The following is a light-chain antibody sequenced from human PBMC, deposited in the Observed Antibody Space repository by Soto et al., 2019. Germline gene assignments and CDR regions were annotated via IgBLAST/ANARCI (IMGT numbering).Light chain of an antibody. V-gene: IGKV1-5*01. CDR2: DAS. Sequence: DIPMTQSPSTLSASVGDRVTITCRASQSISSWLAWYQQKPGKAPKLLIYDASSLESGVPSRFSGSGSETEFTLNISSLQPDDFATYYCQQYNSYSTFGQGTKVEIK. CDR3: QQYNSYST. J-gene: IGKJ1*01. CDR1: QSISSW.